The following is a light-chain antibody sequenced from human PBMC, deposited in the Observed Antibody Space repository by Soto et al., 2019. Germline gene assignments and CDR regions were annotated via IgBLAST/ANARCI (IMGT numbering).Light chain of an antibody. CDR1: QSVGNN. J-gene: IGKJ4*01. CDR3: QQYNNWLSLT. Sequence: EIVLTQSPGTLSLSPGERATLSCRASQSVGNNYLVWYQQKRRQAPRLLMYGASTRATGIRARFSGSGSGTEFTLTISSLQSEDFAVYYCQQYNNWLSLTFGGGTKVDIK. CDR2: GAS. V-gene: IGKV3D-15*01.